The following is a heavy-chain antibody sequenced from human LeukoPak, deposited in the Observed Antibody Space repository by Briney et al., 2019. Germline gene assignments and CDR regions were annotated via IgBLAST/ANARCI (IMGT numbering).Heavy chain of an antibody. D-gene: IGHD6-13*01. CDR1: GCSISSSSYY. CDR2: IYYSGST. J-gene: IGHJ4*02. CDR3: ARVAGIAAAGPFDY. V-gene: IGHV4-39*07. Sequence: IPSETLSVTCTVSGCSISSSSYYWGWIRQPPGKGLEWIGSIYYSGSTYYNPSLKSRFTISVDTSKNQFSLKLSSVTAADTAVYYCARVAGIAAAGPFDYWGQGTLVTVSS.